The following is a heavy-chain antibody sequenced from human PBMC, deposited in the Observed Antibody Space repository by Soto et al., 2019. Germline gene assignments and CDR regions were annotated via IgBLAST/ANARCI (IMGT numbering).Heavy chain of an antibody. Sequence: QVQLQESGPGLVKPSQTLSLTCTVSGGSISSGGHHWSWIRQHPGKGLEWIGYIYYRGNTYYNPTLKKRVTISEGTSKNQFSLKLSSVTAADTAVYYCARGAMAAITAYHYYYDMDVWGQGTTVTVSS. CDR2: IYYRGNT. V-gene: IGHV4-31*03. J-gene: IGHJ6*02. CDR3: ARGAMAAITAYHYYYDMDV. CDR1: GGSISSGGHH. D-gene: IGHD5-12*01.